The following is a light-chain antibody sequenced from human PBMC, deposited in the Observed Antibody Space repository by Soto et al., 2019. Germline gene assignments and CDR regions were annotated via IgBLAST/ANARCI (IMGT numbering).Light chain of an antibody. CDR2: ANN. V-gene: IGLV1-40*01. CDR1: SSNIGSPFD. J-gene: IGLJ2*01. CDR3: QSFDSSLSGSVV. Sequence: QAVVTQPPSVSGAPGQRVTISCTGNSSNIGSPFDVHWYQHLPGTAPRLLIYANNNRPSGVPDRFSGSKSGTSASLAITGLQGDDEADYYCQSFDSSLSGSVVFGGGTKLTVL.